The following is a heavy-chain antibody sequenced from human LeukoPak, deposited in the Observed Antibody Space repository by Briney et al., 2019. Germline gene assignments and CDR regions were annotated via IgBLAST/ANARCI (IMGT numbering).Heavy chain of an antibody. J-gene: IGHJ4*02. CDR2: ISSDGGNK. D-gene: IGHD1-14*01. V-gene: IGHV3-30*18. Sequence: GGSLRLSCAASGFIFSIYGMHWVRQAPGKGLEWVALISSDGGNKYYADSVKGRFTISRDASKNTLYLQMSSLRAEDTAVYYCAKDRVSREPRYCFDYWGQGTLVTVSS. CDR1: GFIFSIYG. CDR3: AKDRVSREPRYCFDY.